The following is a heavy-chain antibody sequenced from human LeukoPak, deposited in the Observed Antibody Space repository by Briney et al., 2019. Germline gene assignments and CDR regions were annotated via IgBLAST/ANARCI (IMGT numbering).Heavy chain of an antibody. D-gene: IGHD3-9*01. J-gene: IGHJ4*02. V-gene: IGHV1-69*13. CDR2: IIPIFGTA. CDR3: AKNWLRGSDY. CDR1: GGTFSSYA. Sequence: GASVKVSCKASGGTFSSYAISWVRQAPGQGLEWMGGIIPIFGTANYAQKFQGRVTITADESTSTAYMELSSLRSEDTAVYYCAKNWLRGSDYWGQGTLVTVSS.